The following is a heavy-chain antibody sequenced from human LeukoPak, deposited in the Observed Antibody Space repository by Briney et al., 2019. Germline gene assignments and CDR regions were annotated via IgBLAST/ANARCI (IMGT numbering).Heavy chain of an antibody. D-gene: IGHD3-10*01. CDR3: ARDPVLLWLGAYGMDV. Sequence: GGSLRLSCAASGFTFSSYWMHWVRQAPGKGLVWVSRINSDGSSTSYADSVKGRFTISRDNAKNTLYLQMNSLRAEDTAVYYCARDPVLLWLGAYGMDVWGQGTTVTVSS. V-gene: IGHV3-74*01. CDR2: INSDGSST. CDR1: GFTFSSYW. J-gene: IGHJ6*02.